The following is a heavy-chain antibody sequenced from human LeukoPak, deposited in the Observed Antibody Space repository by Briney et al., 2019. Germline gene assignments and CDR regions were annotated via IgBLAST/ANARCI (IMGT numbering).Heavy chain of an antibody. CDR1: GYTFNSYG. D-gene: IGHD6-19*01. J-gene: IGHJ4*02. Sequence: ASVKVSSKASGYTFNSYGISWVRQAPGQGLEWMGWISAYNGNTNYAQKVQGRVTMTTDTSTSTAYMELRSLRSDDTAVYYCARADIRAIASSGWYGFDYWGQGTLVTVSS. CDR3: ARADIRAIASSGWYGFDY. CDR2: ISAYNGNT. V-gene: IGHV1-18*01.